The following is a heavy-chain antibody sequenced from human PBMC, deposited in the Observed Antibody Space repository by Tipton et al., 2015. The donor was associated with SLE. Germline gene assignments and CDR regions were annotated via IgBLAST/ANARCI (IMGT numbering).Heavy chain of an antibody. V-gene: IGHV4-39*07. Sequence: TLSLTCTVSGGSISTSRYFWGWIRQPPGKGLERIGTFYYSGATYYKPSLKRRVTISVDTSKNQFSLRLNSVTAADTAIYYCARLSQLAFDSWGQGTLVTVSS. J-gene: IGHJ4*02. CDR3: ARLSQLAFDS. CDR1: GGSISTSRYF. CDR2: FYYSGAT.